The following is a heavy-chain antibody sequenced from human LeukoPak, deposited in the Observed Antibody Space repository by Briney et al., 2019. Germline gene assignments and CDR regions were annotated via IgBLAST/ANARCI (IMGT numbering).Heavy chain of an antibody. CDR3: ARDIGIRHFYGSGSFAFDI. CDR2: INWNGDST. Sequence: GGSLRLSCAASGFSFDDYVLTWVRQAPGKGLEWVPAINWNGDSTDYAESVKGRFTISRDNAKNSLYLQMNSVRAEDTAVYYCARDIGIRHFYGSGSFAFDIWGQGTMVTVSS. J-gene: IGHJ3*02. V-gene: IGHV3-20*04. CDR1: GFSFDDYV. D-gene: IGHD3-10*01.